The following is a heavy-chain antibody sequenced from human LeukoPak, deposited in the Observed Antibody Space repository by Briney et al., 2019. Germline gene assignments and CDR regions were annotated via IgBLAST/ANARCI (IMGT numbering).Heavy chain of an antibody. CDR2: IYYSGST. D-gene: IGHD1-26*01. CDR3: ASPIVGAPDWYVDL. Sequence: SETLSLTCTVSGGSISSSSYYWGWIRQPPGKGLEWIGSIYYSGSTYYNPSLKSRVTISVDTSKNQFSLKLSSVTAADTAVYYCASPIVGAPDWYVDLWGRGTVVTVSS. CDR1: GGSISSSSYY. J-gene: IGHJ2*01. V-gene: IGHV4-39*01.